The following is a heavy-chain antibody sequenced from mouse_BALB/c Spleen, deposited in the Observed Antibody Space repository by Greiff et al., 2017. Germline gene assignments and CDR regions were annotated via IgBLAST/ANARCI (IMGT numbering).Heavy chain of an antibody. CDR2: INPYNDGT. V-gene: IGHV1-14*01. CDR3: ARGGSMITTWFAD. D-gene: IGHD2-4*01. CDR1: GYTFTSYV. J-gene: IGHJ3*01. Sequence: EVQLQQSGPELVKPGASVKMSCKASGYTFTSYVMHWVKQKPGQGLEWIGYINPYNDGTKYNEKFKGKATLTSDKSSSTAYMELSSLTSEDSAVYYCARGGSMITTWFADWGQGTLVTVSA.